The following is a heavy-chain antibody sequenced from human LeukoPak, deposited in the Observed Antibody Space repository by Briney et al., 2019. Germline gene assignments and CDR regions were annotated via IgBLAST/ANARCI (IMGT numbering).Heavy chain of an antibody. CDR2: ISGSGGST. CDR1: GFTFSSYA. D-gene: IGHD6-19*01. Sequence: GGSLRLSCAASGFTFSSYAMSWVRQAPGKGLEWVSAISGSGGSTYYADSVKGRFTISRDNAKNTLYLQMNSLRVEDTGIYYCTRVSSTNDYWGQGTLVTVSS. CDR3: TRVSSTNDY. V-gene: IGHV3-23*01. J-gene: IGHJ4*02.